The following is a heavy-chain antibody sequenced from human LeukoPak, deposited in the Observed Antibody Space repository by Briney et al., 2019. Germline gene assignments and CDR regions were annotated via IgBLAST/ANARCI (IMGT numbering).Heavy chain of an antibody. CDR3: ARAIVVPYYYMDV. D-gene: IGHD2-2*01. V-gene: IGHV3-48*03. CDR1: GFTFSSYE. CDR2: ISSSGSTI. J-gene: IGHJ6*03. Sequence: GGSLRLSCAASGFTFSSYEMNWVRQAPGKGLEWVSYISSSGSTIYYADSVKGRFTIPRDNAKNSLYLQMNSLRAEDTAVYYCARAIVVPYYYMDVWGKGTTVTVSS.